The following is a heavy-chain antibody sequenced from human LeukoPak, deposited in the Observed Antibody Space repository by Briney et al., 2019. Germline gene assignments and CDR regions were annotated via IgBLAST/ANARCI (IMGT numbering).Heavy chain of an antibody. CDR3: ARESSTIFGLMDV. CDR1: GGSISSHY. CDR2: IYYSGST. V-gene: IGHV4-59*11. J-gene: IGHJ6*04. D-gene: IGHD3-3*01. Sequence: SETLSVTCTVSGGSISSHYWSWLRQPPGKGLEWIVYIYYSGSTNYNPSLKSRVTISVDTSKNQFSLKLSSVTAADTAVYYCARESSTIFGLMDVWGKGTTVTVSS.